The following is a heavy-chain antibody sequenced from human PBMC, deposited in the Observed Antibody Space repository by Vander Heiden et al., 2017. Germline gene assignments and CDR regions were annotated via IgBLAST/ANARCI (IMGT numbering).Heavy chain of an antibody. CDR2: IYSSGST. J-gene: IGHJ5*02. V-gene: IGHV4-30-4*01. Sequence: QVQLQESGPGLVKPSQTLSLTCTVSGGSISSGDYYWSWIRQPPGKGLEWIGYIYSSGSTYYNPSLKSRVTISVDTSKNQFSLKLSSVTAADTAVYYCARDSVYCSGGSCYGENWFDPWGQGTLVTVSS. CDR3: ARDSVYCSGGSCYGENWFDP. CDR1: GGSISSGDYY. D-gene: IGHD2-15*01.